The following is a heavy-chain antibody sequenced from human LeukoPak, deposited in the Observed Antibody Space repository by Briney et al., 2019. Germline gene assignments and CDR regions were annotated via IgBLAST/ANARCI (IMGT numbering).Heavy chain of an antibody. J-gene: IGHJ4*02. Sequence: ASVKVSCKASGYTCTNYDINWVRQATGQGLEWMGWMSPNSGNTGYAQKFQGRITMTRDTSISTAYMELSSLRSEDTAVYYCARNLYNTGDFESWGQGTLVTVSS. V-gene: IGHV1-8*01. CDR3: ARNLYNTGDFES. CDR2: MSPNSGNT. CDR1: GYTCTNYD. D-gene: IGHD1-14*01.